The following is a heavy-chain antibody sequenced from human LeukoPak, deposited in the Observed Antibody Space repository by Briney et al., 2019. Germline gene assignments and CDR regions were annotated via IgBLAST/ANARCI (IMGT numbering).Heavy chain of an antibody. V-gene: IGHV3-33*01. Sequence: GGSLRLSCAASGFTFSSYGMHWVRQAPGKGLEWVAVIWYDGSNKYYADSVKGRFTISRENSKNTLYLQMNNLRAEDTGVYYCARDGLGYGSSWYYFDYWGQGTLVTVSS. CDR3: ARDGLGYGSSWYYFDY. CDR2: IWYDGSNK. J-gene: IGHJ4*02. D-gene: IGHD6-13*01. CDR1: GFTFSSYG.